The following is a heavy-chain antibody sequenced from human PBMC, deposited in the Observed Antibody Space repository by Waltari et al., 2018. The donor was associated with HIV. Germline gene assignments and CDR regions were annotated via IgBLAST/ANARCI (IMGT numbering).Heavy chain of an antibody. J-gene: IGHJ4*02. CDR1: GFTFDDYT. D-gene: IGHD3-3*01. V-gene: IGHV3-43*01. CDR3: AKGNTDYDFWTGLDY. Sequence: EVQLVESGGAVVQPGGSLRLSCAASGFTFDDYTMHWVRQAPGKGLDGVFLISWDGDSPYYADSVKDRFTISRDNSKNSLYLQMNSLRTEDTALYYCAKGNTDYDFWTGLDYWGQGTLVTVSS. CDR2: ISWDGDSP.